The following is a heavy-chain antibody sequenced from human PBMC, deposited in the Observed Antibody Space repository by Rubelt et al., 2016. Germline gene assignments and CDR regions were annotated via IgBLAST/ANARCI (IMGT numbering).Heavy chain of an antibody. J-gene: IGHJ6*02. V-gene: IGHV1-18*01. CDR3: ARSRYCSSTSCTYYYYYGMDV. Sequence: WVRQAPGQGLEWMGWISAYNGNTNYAQKLQGRVTITRDTSASTAYMELSSLRSEDTAVYYCARSRYCSSTSCTYYYYYGMDVWGQGTTVTVSS. D-gene: IGHD2-2*01. CDR2: ISAYNGNT.